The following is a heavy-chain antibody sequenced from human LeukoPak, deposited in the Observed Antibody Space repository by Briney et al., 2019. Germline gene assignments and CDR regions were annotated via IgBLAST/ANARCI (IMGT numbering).Heavy chain of an antibody. Sequence: GASVKVSCKASGYTFTSYDINWVRQATGQGLEWMGWMNPNSGNTGYAQKFQGRVTMTRNTSISTAYMELSSLRSEDTAVCYCARFHVDTAMVTGFDYWGQGTLVTVSS. V-gene: IGHV1-8*01. CDR2: MNPNSGNT. CDR1: GYTFTSYD. CDR3: ARFHVDTAMVTGFDY. J-gene: IGHJ4*02. D-gene: IGHD5-18*01.